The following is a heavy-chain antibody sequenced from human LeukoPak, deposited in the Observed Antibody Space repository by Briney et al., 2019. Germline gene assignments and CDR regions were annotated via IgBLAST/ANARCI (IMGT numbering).Heavy chain of an antibody. D-gene: IGHD5-18*01. CDR2: IKQDGSEK. V-gene: IGHV3-7*01. CDR3: ASATWIQLWALGAFDI. CDR1: GFTFSSYW. J-gene: IGHJ3*02. Sequence: GGSLRLSCAASGFTFSSYWMSWVRQAPGKGLEWVANIKQDGSEKYYVDSVKGRFTISRDNAKNSLYPQMNSLRAEDTAVYYCASATWIQLWALGAFDIWGQGTMVTVSS.